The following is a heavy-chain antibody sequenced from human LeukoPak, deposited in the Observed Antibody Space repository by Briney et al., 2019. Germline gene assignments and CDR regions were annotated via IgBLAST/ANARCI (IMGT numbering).Heavy chain of an antibody. J-gene: IGHJ6*02. CDR2: TYYRSKWYN. CDR1: GDSVSSNSAA. Sequence: SQTLSLTCALSGDSVSSNSAAWNWIRQSPSRGLEWLGRTYYRSKWYNDYAVSVKSRITINPDTSKNQFSLQLNSVTPEDTAVYYCARDLGTPKRCSGGSCYVTFLDYYYGMDVWGQGTTVTVSS. CDR3: ARDLGTPKRCSGGSCYVTFLDYYYGMDV. D-gene: IGHD2-15*01. V-gene: IGHV6-1*01.